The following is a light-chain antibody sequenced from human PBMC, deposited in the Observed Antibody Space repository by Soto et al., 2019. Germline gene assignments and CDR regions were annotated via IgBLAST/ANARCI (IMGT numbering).Light chain of an antibody. J-gene: IGKJ1*01. V-gene: IGKV3-15*01. Sequence: ETVMTQSPATLSVSPGETATLSCRTSQGLNRNLAWYQQKIGQAPRVLIYGASTRATGIPDRLSGSGSGTELILTISSLQSEDFAVYYCHEYNTWPWTCGQGTKVDIK. CDR3: HEYNTWPWT. CDR2: GAS. CDR1: QGLNRN.